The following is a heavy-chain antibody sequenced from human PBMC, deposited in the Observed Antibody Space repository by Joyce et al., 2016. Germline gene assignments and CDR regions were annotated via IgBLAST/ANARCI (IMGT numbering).Heavy chain of an antibody. Sequence: QVQLVQSGAEVKKPGASVKVSCKASGDSFPDHYVHWVRQAPGEGLQWVGRINPDSGGTSYAQKFQGRVTVTRDASIATAYMELSSLRSDDTAVYFCARGPMPPYAFDIWGQGTMVTVSS. D-gene: IGHD2-2*01. CDR3: ARGPMPPYAFDI. CDR2: INPDSGGT. CDR1: GDSFPDHY. V-gene: IGHV1-2*06. J-gene: IGHJ3*02.